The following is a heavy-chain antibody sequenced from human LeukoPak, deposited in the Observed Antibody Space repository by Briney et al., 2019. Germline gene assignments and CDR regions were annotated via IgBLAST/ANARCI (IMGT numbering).Heavy chain of an antibody. CDR1: GFTFSSYA. CDR3: VKMRTYDFWTYDAFDI. CDR2: ISSNGGST. V-gene: IGHV3-64D*09. D-gene: IGHD3-3*01. Sequence: PGGSLRLSCSASGFTFSSYAMHWVRQAPGKGLEYVSAISSNGGSTYYADSVKGRFTISRENSKNTLYLQMSSLRAEDTALYYCVKMRTYDFWTYDAFDIWGQGTMVTVSS. J-gene: IGHJ3*02.